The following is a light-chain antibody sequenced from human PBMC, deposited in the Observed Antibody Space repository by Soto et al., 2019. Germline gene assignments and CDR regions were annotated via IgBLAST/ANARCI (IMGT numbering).Light chain of an antibody. V-gene: IGLV4-69*01. CDR1: SGHSSYA. CDR2: LNSDGSH. J-gene: IGLJ3*02. Sequence: QLVLTQSPSASASLGASVKLTCTLSSGHSSYAIAWHQQQPEKGPRFLMKLNSDGSHSKGDGIPDRFSGSSSGAERYFTISRLQSEDEADYYCQTWGTGPWVFGGGTKLTVL. CDR3: QTWGTGPWV.